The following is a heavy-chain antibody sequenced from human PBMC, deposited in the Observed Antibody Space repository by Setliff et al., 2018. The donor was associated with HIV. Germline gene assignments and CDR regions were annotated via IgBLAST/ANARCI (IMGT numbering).Heavy chain of an antibody. Sequence: PSETLSLTCSVSGDSISSSSYYWGWIRQPPGKGLEWIGSIYYSGSTYYNPSLNSRVTMSRDTSKNQFSLKLSSVTAADTAVYYCARATATYWYSIPRDYIYHMDVWGEGTTVTVSS. CDR3: ARATATYWYSIPRDYIYHMDV. J-gene: IGHJ6*03. CDR1: GDSISSSSYY. D-gene: IGHD2-8*02. V-gene: IGHV4-39*07. CDR2: IYYSGST.